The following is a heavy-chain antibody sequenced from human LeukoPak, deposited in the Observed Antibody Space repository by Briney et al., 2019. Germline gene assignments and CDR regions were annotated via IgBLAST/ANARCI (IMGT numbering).Heavy chain of an antibody. Sequence: ASVKVSCKASGYTFTSYDINWVRQATGQGLEWMGWMNPNSGNTGYAQKFQGRVTMTRNTSISTAYMELSSLRSEDTAVYHCARVWFGEGPYDIWGQGTMVTVSS. D-gene: IGHD3-10*01. CDR3: ARVWFGEGPYDI. CDR2: MNPNSGNT. J-gene: IGHJ3*02. V-gene: IGHV1-8*01. CDR1: GYTFTSYD.